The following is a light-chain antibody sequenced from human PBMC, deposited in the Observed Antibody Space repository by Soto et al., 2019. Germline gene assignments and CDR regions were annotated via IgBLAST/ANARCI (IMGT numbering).Light chain of an antibody. CDR1: QSVSRY. Sequence: EVVLTQSPATLSLSPGEGATLSCRASQSVSRYLAWYQQKPGQAPRLLIYDASNRATGIPARFSGSGSGTDFTLTISSLEPEDFAVYYCHQRSNWPPTFGQGTRLEIK. J-gene: IGKJ5*01. CDR2: DAS. V-gene: IGKV3-11*01. CDR3: HQRSNWPPT.